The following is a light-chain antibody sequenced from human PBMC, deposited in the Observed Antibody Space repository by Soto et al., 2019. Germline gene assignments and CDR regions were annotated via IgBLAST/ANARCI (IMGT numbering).Light chain of an antibody. CDR3: QQYDNLPGYT. J-gene: IGKJ2*01. Sequence: DIQMTQSPSSLSASVGDRVTITCQASQDISNNLNWYQQKPGKAPKLLIYDASNLETGVPSRFSGGGSGTDFTFTISSLQPQDIATYYSQQYDNLPGYTFGQGTKLEIK. CDR2: DAS. V-gene: IGKV1-33*01. CDR1: QDISNN.